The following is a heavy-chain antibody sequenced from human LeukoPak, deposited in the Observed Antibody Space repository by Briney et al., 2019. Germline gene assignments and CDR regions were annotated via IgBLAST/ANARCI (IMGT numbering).Heavy chain of an antibody. J-gene: IGHJ3*02. V-gene: IGHV4-61*02. D-gene: IGHD6-13*01. Sequence: SETLSLTCTVSGGSISSGSYYWSWIRQPAGKGLEWIGRIYTSGSTNYNPSLKSRVTILVDTSKNQFSLKLSSVTAADTAVYYCAREIPTLSWYEVAFDIWGQGTMVTVSS. CDR1: GGSISSGSYY. CDR2: IYTSGST. CDR3: AREIPTLSWYEVAFDI.